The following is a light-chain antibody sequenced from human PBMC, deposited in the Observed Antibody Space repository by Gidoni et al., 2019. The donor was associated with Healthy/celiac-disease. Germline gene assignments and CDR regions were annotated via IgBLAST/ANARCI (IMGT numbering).Light chain of an antibody. Sequence: DLVMTQSPDSLAVSLGERATINCKSSQSVLYSSNNKNYLAWYQQKPGQPPKLLIYWASTRESGVPDRLSGSGSGTDFTLTISSLQAEDVAVYYCQQYYSTPETFGQGTKVEIK. V-gene: IGKV4-1*01. CDR3: QQYYSTPET. CDR2: WAS. J-gene: IGKJ1*01. CDR1: QSVLYSSNNKNY.